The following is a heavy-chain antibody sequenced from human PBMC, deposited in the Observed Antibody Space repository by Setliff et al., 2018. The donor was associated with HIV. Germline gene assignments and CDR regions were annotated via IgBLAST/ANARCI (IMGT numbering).Heavy chain of an antibody. V-gene: IGHV4-34*01. CDR2: INHSGST. CDR3: ARVVRYCSGGSCYLYYYYYYMDV. Sequence: SETLSLTCTVSGGSISSYYWSWIRQPPGKGLEWIGKINHSGSTNYTPSLKSRVTISVDTSKNQFSLKLSSVTAADTAVYYCARVVRYCSGGSCYLYYYYYYMDVWGKGTTVTVSS. D-gene: IGHD2-15*01. J-gene: IGHJ6*03. CDR1: GGSISSYY.